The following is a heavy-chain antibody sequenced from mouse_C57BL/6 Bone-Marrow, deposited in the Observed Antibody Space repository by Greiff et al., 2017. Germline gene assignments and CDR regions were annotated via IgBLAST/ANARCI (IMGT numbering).Heavy chain of an antibody. CDR2: IDPSDSYT. CDR1: GYTFTSYW. V-gene: IGHV1-69*01. CDR3: AKGGVSWFAY. Sequence: QVQLQQSGAELVMPGASVKLSCKASGYTFTSYWMHWVKQRPGQGLEWIGEIDPSDSYTNYNQKFKGKSTLTVDKSSSTAYMQLSSLTSEDSAVYYCAKGGVSWFAYWGQGTLVTVSA. J-gene: IGHJ3*01.